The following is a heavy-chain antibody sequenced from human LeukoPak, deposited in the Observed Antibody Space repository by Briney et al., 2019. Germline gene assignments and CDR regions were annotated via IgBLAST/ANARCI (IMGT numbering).Heavy chain of an antibody. Sequence: SETLSLTCAVSGGSISSSNWWSWVRQPPGKGLEWIGQIYHSGRTNYNPSLESRVTISVDKSNNQFSLKLSSVTAADTAVYYCARPLGYCSDSRCPQSWFDPWGQGTLVTVSS. CDR3: ARPLGYCSDSRCPQSWFDP. CDR1: GGSISSSNW. D-gene: IGHD2-15*01. J-gene: IGHJ5*02. V-gene: IGHV4-4*02. CDR2: IYHSGRT.